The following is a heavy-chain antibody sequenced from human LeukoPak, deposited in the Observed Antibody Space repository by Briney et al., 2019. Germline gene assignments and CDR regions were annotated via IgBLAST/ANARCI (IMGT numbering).Heavy chain of an antibody. Sequence: GASVKVSCKASGGTFSSYAISWVRQAPGQGLEWMGGIIPIFGTANYAQKFQGRVTITADESTSTAYMELSSLRSEDTAVYYCARDVYRITIFGVVIRENAFDIWGQGTMVTVSS. V-gene: IGHV1-69*13. J-gene: IGHJ3*02. CDR3: ARDVYRITIFGVVIRENAFDI. CDR1: GGTFSSYA. CDR2: IIPIFGTA. D-gene: IGHD3-3*01.